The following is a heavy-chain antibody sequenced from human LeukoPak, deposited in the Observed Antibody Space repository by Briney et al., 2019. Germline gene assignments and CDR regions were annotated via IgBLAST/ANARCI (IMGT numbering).Heavy chain of an antibody. V-gene: IGHV1-18*01. CDR2: ISAYDGNT. CDR1: GYTFTSYG. J-gene: IGHJ6*02. CDR3: ARERYSYGQQHYYYGMDV. D-gene: IGHD5-18*01. Sequence: GASVKVSCKASGYTFTSYGISWVRQAPGQGLEWKGWISAYDGNTNYAQKLQGRVTMTTDTSTSTAYMELRSLRSDDTAVYYSARERYSYGQQHYYYGMDVWGQGTTVTVSS.